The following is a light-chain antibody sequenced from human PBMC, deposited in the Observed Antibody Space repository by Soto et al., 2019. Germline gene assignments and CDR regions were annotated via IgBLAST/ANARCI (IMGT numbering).Light chain of an antibody. CDR3: QQGHRSPGT. V-gene: IGKV1-39*01. Sequence: DIQMPQSPSSLSANVGDRVTITCRASKSISNYLNWYQQRPQKAPKLLIAAAPSLQSSFPSRFSGRDSVTHFNRTIHNLEPEDFATSYSQQGHRSPGTFGQ. CDR2: AAP. J-gene: IGKJ1*01. CDR1: KSISNY.